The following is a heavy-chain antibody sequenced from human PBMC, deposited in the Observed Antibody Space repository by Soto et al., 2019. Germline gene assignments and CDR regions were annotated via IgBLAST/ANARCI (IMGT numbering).Heavy chain of an antibody. CDR2: ISWDSGGI. CDR3: AKDRYCSRSDCYAGLDY. CDR1: GFTFDDYV. V-gene: IGHV3-9*01. D-gene: IGHD2-2*01. J-gene: IGHJ4*02. Sequence: EVQLVESGGGLVQPGRSLRLSCAASGFTFDDYVMHWVRQAPGKGLEYVSGISWDSGGIDYADSVKGRFIISRDNAKNSLYLQMNSLRVEDTALYCCAKDRYCSRSDCYAGLDYWGQGTLVTVSS.